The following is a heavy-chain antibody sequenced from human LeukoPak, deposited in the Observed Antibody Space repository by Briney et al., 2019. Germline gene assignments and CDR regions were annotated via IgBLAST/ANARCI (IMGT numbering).Heavy chain of an antibody. CDR3: ARADFHDYGDYGGADY. V-gene: IGHV4-34*01. Sequence: SSETLSLTCAVYGGSFSGYYWSWIRQPPGKGLEWIGEINHSGSTNYNPSLKSRVTISVDTSKDQFSLKLSSVTAADTAVYYCARADFHDYGDYGGADYWGRGTLVTVSS. CDR1: GGSFSGYY. D-gene: IGHD4-17*01. J-gene: IGHJ4*02. CDR2: INHSGST.